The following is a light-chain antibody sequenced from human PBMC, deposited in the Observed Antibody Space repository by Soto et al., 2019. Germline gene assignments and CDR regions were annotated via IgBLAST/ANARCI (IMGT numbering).Light chain of an antibody. V-gene: IGKV1-5*01. J-gene: IGKJ1*01. CDR2: DAS. Sequence: DIQMTQSPSTVSASVGDSVTITFRASQSISTWLAWYQQKPVKAPNLLIYDASILESGVPSRLSGSGSGTQFTLTISSLQPDDFATYYCQQYNSVSKTFGQDTKVDSK. CDR3: QQYNSVSKT. CDR1: QSISTW.